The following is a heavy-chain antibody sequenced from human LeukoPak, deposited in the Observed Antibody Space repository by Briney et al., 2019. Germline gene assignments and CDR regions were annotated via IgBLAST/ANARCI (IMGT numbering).Heavy chain of an antibody. CDR3: ARDKGVAIRAYDI. Sequence: PGRSLRLSCTASGFTFGDYAMSWVRQAPGKGLEWVSFIDASGNYIQYADSMKGRFTISRDNAQNSLFLQLNSLRVEDTAVYYCARDKGVAIRAYDIWGQGTMVTVSS. D-gene: IGHD3-22*01. CDR2: IDASGNYI. V-gene: IGHV3-21*06. CDR1: GFTFGDYA. J-gene: IGHJ3*02.